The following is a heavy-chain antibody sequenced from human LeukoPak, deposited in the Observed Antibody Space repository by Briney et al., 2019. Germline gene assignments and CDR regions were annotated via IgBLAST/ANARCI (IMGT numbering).Heavy chain of an antibody. CDR2: ISYDGSNK. CDR3: AKGGRGYSYGAVDY. V-gene: IGHV3-30*18. D-gene: IGHD5-18*01. J-gene: IGHJ4*02. CDR1: GFTFSSYG. Sequence: GGSLRLSCAASGFTFSSYGMHWVRQAPGKGLEWVAVISYDGSNKYYADSVKGRFTISRDNFKNTLYLQMNSLRAEDTAVYYCAKGGRGYSYGAVDYWGQGTLVTVSS.